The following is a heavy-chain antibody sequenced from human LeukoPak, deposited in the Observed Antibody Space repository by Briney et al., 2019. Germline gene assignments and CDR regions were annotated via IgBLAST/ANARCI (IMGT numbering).Heavy chain of an antibody. CDR2: KSYDGSNK. CDR1: GFTFSSYA. D-gene: IGHD4-23*01. J-gene: IGHJ4*02. CDR3: ARDRVVTRRDNGY. V-gene: IGHV3-30-3*01. Sequence: PGGSLRLSCAASGFTFSSYAMHWVRQAPGKGLEWVAVKSYDGSNKYYADSVKGRFTISRDNSKNTLYLQMNSLRAEDTAVYYCARDRVVTRRDNGYWGQGTLVTVSS.